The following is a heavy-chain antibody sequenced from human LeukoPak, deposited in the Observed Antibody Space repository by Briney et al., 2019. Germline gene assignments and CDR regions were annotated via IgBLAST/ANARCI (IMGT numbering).Heavy chain of an antibody. J-gene: IGHJ4*02. Sequence: PSETLSLTCTVSGGSISSYYWSWIRQPPGKGLEWIGYIYYSGSTNYNPSLKSRVTISVDTSKNQFSLKLSSVTAADTAVYYCARVGGSGYFDYWGQGTLITVSS. V-gene: IGHV4-59*01. CDR2: IYYSGST. CDR3: ARVGGSGYFDY. D-gene: IGHD1-26*01. CDR1: GGSISSYY.